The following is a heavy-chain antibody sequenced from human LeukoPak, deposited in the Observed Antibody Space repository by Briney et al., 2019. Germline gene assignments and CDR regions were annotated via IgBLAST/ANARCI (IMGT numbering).Heavy chain of an antibody. CDR2: IYNSGST. CDR3: ARVSGVELRRPPTDPFDI. J-gene: IGHJ3*02. V-gene: IGHV4-59*12. Sequence: SETLSLTCTVSGGSISSYYWSWIRQPPGKGLEWIGYIYNSGSTNYNPSLKSRVTISIDTSKNQFSLKLSSVTAADTAVYYCARVSGVELRRPPTDPFDIWGQGTMVTVSS. D-gene: IGHD1-7*01. CDR1: GGSISSYY.